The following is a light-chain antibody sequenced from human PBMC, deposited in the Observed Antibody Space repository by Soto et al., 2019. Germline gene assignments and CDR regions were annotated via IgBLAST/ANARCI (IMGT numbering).Light chain of an antibody. V-gene: IGKV2-24*01. CDR1: ESLLHRNGNTY. Sequence: EIVLTQAPLSSPVTLGQPASISCTSSESLLHRNGNTYLSWLHQRPGQPPRLLIYHVSSRFSWIPDRFSGSGGGRHFTLRISRVEAEDVGVYYCVQATHFPWTFGQGTRVEV. CDR3: VQATHFPWT. CDR2: HVS. J-gene: IGKJ1*01.